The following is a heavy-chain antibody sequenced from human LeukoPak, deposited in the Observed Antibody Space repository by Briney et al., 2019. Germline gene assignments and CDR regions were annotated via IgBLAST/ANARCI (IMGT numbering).Heavy chain of an antibody. CDR2: IYSGGSK. CDR3: ARVLSGRGSLYSYYYYMDV. Sequence: GGSLRLSCAASGFTVSSNYMSWVRQAPGKGLEWVSVIYSGGSKYYADSVKGRFTISRDKSKNTLYLQMNSLRAEDTAVYYCARVLSGRGSLYSYYYYMDVWGKGTTVTISS. D-gene: IGHD3-10*01. V-gene: IGHV3-53*01. J-gene: IGHJ6*03. CDR1: GFTVSSNY.